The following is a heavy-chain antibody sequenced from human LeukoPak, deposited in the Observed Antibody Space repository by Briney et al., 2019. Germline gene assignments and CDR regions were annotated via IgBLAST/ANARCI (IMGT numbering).Heavy chain of an antibody. CDR3: ARDEGYSSGRYTDY. CDR2: INYRGST. CDR1: GGSISNYY. D-gene: IGHD6-19*01. V-gene: IGHV4-59*12. J-gene: IGHJ4*02. Sequence: TSETLSLTCTVSGGSISNYYWSWIRQTPGKGLEWIGYINYRGSTNYNPSLKSRVTISVDRSKNKFSLKLSSVTAADTAVYYCARDEGYSSGRYTDYWGQRTPVTVSS.